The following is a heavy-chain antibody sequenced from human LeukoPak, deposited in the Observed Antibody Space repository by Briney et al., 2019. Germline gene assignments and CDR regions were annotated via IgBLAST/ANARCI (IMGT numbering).Heavy chain of an antibody. J-gene: IGHJ4*02. CDR2: TYYRSKWYN. CDR3: ARSAGGTVDY. Sequence: SQTLSLTCAISGDSVSSNSDAWNWIRQPPSRGLEWLGRTYYRSKWYNDYAVSVKGRITINPDTSRNQFSLHLNSVTPEDTAVYYCARSAGGTVDYWGQGTLVTVSS. V-gene: IGHV6-1*01. CDR1: GDSVSSNSDA. D-gene: IGHD6-13*01.